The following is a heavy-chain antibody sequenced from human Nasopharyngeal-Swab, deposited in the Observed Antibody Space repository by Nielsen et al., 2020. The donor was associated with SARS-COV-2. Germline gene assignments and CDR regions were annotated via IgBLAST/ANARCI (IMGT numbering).Heavy chain of an antibody. CDR2: IGNAGDT. D-gene: IGHD6-13*01. CDR3: ARAGYWLAASGPFFDY. Sequence: GESLQISCAASGFTFRSYDMHWVRQGTGKGLEWVSAIGNAGDTYYPGSVKGRFTISRENAKNSLYLQMNSLRAEDTAVYYCARAGYWLAASGPFFDYWGQGTLVTVSS. J-gene: IGHJ4*02. V-gene: IGHV3-13*01. CDR1: GFTFRSYD.